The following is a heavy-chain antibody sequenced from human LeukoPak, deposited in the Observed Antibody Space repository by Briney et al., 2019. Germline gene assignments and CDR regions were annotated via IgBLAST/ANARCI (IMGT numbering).Heavy chain of an antibody. CDR3: AKDKGGRLQTIRVNSFDY. Sequence: GASLRISCADSGFIFNNYAMVWVRPAPGRGQECVSSNHPSGGTTYYTDSVKTRFTTSRDNSKNTLYLQINSLRGEDTCAHYSAKDKGGRLQTIRVNSFDYWGQGTLVTVSS. CDR1: GFIFNNYA. V-gene: IGHV3-23*01. D-gene: IGHD4-11*01. CDR2: NHPSGGTT. J-gene: IGHJ4*02.